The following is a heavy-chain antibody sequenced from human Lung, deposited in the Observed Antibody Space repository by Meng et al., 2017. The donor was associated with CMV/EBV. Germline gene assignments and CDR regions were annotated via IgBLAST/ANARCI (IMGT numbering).Heavy chain of an antibody. Sequence: SCAASGFTVSSNYMSWVRQAPGKGLEWVSVIYSGGSTYYADSVKGRFTISRDNSKNTLYLQMNSLRAEDTAVYYCARAMVATYYGMDVWGQGTTVXVSS. CDR1: GFTVSSNY. J-gene: IGHJ6*02. CDR3: ARAMVATYYGMDV. V-gene: IGHV3-53*01. CDR2: IYSGGST. D-gene: IGHD5-12*01.